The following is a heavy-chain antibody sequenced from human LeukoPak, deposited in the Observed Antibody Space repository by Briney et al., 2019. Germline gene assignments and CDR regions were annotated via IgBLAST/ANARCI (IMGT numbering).Heavy chain of an antibody. J-gene: IGHJ3*02. Sequence: KPSETLSLTCAVSGYSISSGYYWGWIRQPPGKGLEWIGSIYDSGSTYYNPSLKSRVTISVDTSKNQFSLKLSSVTAADTAVYYCARGLYPPRGAFDIWGQGTMVTVSS. D-gene: IGHD3-16*02. CDR2: IYDSGST. V-gene: IGHV4-38-2*01. CDR1: GYSISSGYY. CDR3: ARGLYPPRGAFDI.